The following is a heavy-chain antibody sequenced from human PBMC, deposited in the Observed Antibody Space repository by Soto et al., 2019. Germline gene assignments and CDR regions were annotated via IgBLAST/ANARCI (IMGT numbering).Heavy chain of an antibody. V-gene: IGHV3-33*01. CDR2: IWYDGSNK. J-gene: IGHJ4*02. CDR1: GFTFSSYG. CDR3: ARDWSDSAILVVPAATHY. D-gene: IGHD2-2*01. Sequence: PGGSLRLSCAASGFTFSSYGMHWVRQAPGKGLEWVAVIWYDGSNKYYADSVKGRFTISRDNSKNTLYLQMNSLRAEDTAVYYCARDWSDSAILVVPAATHYWGQGTLVTVSS.